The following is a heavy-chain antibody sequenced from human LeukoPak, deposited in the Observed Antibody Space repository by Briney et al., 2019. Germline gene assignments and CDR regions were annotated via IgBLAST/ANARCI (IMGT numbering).Heavy chain of an antibody. CDR3: VKESAADATFHFDY. CDR2: LWADGNSA. CDR1: GFTFNIFG. V-gene: IGHV3-33*06. D-gene: IGHD6-13*01. Sequence: AGGSLRLSCAASGFTFNIFGMHWVRRVPGNGLEWVAVLWADGNSAHYADSVKGRFTISRDSSENTLYLQMNSLRSEDTAVYYCVKESAADATFHFDYWGQGTLVTVSS. J-gene: IGHJ4*02.